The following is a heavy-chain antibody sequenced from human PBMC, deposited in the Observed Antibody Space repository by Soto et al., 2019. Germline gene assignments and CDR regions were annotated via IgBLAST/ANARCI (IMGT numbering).Heavy chain of an antibody. J-gene: IGHJ4*02. CDR1: GYSLTIYC. Sequence: PGESLKSSCQGSGYSLTIYCIGWVLQMPGKGLEWMGIIYPDDSDTRYSPSFQGQVTISTDKSISTAYLQWSSLKASDTAMYYCARLKYCSGGSCYGRLPADYWGQGTLVTVSS. CDR3: ARLKYCSGGSCYGRLPADY. D-gene: IGHD2-15*01. CDR2: IYPDDSDT. V-gene: IGHV5-51*01.